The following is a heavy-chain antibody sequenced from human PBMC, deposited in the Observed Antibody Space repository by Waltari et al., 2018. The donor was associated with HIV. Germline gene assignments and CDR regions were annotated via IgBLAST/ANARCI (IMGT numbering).Heavy chain of an antibody. D-gene: IGHD2-15*01. Sequence: QVQLVQSGPEVKKPGASVKVSCKASGYTFTSNYIHWVRQAPGQGLEWKGIMKPSGGSTSNVQKCQGRVTMTRDTATGTVYMELSSLVSEDTAVYYCAREVGDCSGGSCHRVGFGPWGQGTLVTVSS. V-gene: IGHV1-46*03. CDR3: AREVGDCSGGSCHRVGFGP. CDR1: GYTFTSNY. CDR2: MKPSGGST. J-gene: IGHJ5*02.